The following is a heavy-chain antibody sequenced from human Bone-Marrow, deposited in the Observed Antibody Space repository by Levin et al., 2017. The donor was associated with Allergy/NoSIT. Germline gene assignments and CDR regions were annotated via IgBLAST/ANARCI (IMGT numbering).Heavy chain of an antibody. CDR2: IYPGDSDT. CDR1: GYSFTSYW. V-gene: IGHV5-51*01. J-gene: IGHJ4*02. Sequence: GESLKISCKGSGYSFTSYWIGWVRQMPGKGLEWMGIIYPGDSDTRYSPSFQGQVTISADKSISTAYLQWSSLKASDTARGWLSTLPRPTYFDYWGQGTLVTVSS. D-gene: IGHD3-22*01. CDR3: STLPRPTYFDY.